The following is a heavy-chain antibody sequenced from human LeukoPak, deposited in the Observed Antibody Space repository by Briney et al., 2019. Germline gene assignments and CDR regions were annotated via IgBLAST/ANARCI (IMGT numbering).Heavy chain of an antibody. J-gene: IGHJ4*02. CDR2: INHSGST. CDR1: GGSFSGYY. D-gene: IGHD2-21*02. Sequence: SETLSLTCAVYGGSFSGYYWSWIRQPPGKGLEWIGEINHSGSTNYNPSLKSRVTISVDTSKNQFSLKLSSVTAADTAVYYCARGGDWLFDYWGQGILVTVSS. V-gene: IGHV4-34*01. CDR3: ARGGDWLFDY.